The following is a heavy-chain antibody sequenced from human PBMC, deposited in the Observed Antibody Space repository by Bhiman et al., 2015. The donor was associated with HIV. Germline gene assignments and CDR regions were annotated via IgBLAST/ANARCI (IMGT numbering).Heavy chain of an antibody. J-gene: IGHJ4*02. D-gene: IGHD4-17*01. CDR1: GFTFSSHS. Sequence: EVQLVESGGGLVKPGGSLRLSCAASGFTFSSHSMNWVRQAPGKGLEWVSSISSSSSYIYYADSVKGRFTISRDNAKNSLYLQMNSLRAEDTAVYYCARDLDYGDYLDYWGQGTLVTVSS. CDR2: ISSSSSYI. CDR3: ARDLDYGDYLDY. V-gene: IGHV3-21*01.